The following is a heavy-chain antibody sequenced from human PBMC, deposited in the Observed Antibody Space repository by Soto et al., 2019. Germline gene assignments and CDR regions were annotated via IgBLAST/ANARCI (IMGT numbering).Heavy chain of an antibody. J-gene: IGHJ6*02. CDR3: ANSFQGHRDLDYGMDV. Sequence: QVQLVESGGGVVQPGRSLRLSCAASGFSRYGIHWVRQAPGKGLEWVAVISFDGSNKYYADNMKCRFTVSRDNSKSTFYLQMNSLTGADTAVYYCANSFQGHRDLDYGMDVWGQGTTVTVS. CDR1: GFSRYG. D-gene: IGHD3-16*01. V-gene: IGHV3-30*18. CDR2: ISFDGSNK.